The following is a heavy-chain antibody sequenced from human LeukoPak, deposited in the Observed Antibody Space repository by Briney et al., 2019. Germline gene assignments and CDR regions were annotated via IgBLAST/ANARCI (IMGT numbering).Heavy chain of an antibody. V-gene: IGHV4-59*02. CDR1: GDSVTTYY. CDR2: VYYSGSA. CDR3: ARETHYYGSGSYSDY. D-gene: IGHD3-10*01. Sequence: SETLSLTCTVSGDSVTTYYWSWIRQPPGKGLEWLGYVYYSGSATYNPSLKSRVTISVDTSKNQFSLKLSPVTAADTAVYYCARETHYYGSGSYSDYWGQGTLVTVSS. J-gene: IGHJ4*02.